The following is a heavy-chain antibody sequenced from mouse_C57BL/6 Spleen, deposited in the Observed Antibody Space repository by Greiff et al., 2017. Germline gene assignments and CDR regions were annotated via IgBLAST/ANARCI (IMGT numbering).Heavy chain of an antibody. J-gene: IGHJ2*01. D-gene: IGHD1-1*01. CDR1: GYTFTSYW. CDR2: IDPSDSYT. CDR3: AREAVVAPFDY. V-gene: IGHV1-69*01. Sequence: QVQLQQPGAELVMPGASVTLSCKASGYTFTSYWMHWVKQRPGQGLEWIGEIDPSDSYTNYNQKFKGKSTLTVDKSSSTAYMQLSSLTSEDSAVYYCAREAVVAPFDYWGQGTTLTVSS.